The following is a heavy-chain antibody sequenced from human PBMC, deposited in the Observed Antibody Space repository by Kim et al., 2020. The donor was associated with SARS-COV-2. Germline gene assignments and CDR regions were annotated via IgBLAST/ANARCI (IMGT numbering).Heavy chain of an antibody. CDR3: ARRYDSEGYNYFDY. D-gene: IGHD3-22*01. J-gene: IGHJ4*02. CDR2: IYYSGST. V-gene: IGHV4-39*02. CDR1: GGSISSSSYY. Sequence: SETLSLTCTVSGGSISSSSYYWGWIRQPPGKGLEWIGSIYYSGSTYYNPSLKSRVTISVDTSRNHFSLKLSSVTAADTAVYYCARRYDSEGYNYFDYWGQGTLVTVSS.